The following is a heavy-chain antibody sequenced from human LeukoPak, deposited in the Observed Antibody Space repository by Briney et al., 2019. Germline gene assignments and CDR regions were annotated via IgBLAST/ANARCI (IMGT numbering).Heavy chain of an antibody. D-gene: IGHD3-10*01. CDR1: GGSFSGYY. CDR2: INHSGST. V-gene: IGHV4-34*01. J-gene: IGHJ4*02. CDR3: ARGPKRITMVRGVIGSYFDY. Sequence: SSETLSHTCAVYGGSFSGYYWSWIRQPPGKGLEWIGEINHSGSTNYNPSLKSRVTISVDTSKNQFSLKLSSVTAADTAVYYCARGPKRITMVRGVIGSYFDYWGQGTLVTVSS.